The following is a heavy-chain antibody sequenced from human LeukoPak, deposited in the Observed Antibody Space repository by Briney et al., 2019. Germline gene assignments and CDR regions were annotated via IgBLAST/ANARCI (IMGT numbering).Heavy chain of an antibody. CDR1: GFTTASGYY. J-gene: IGHJ4*02. Sequence: SETLSLTCTVSGFTTASGYYGGWIRQAPGKGLEWVGSIYQSGTTYYNPSVKSRVTISIDTSKNQFYLRLTSVTDADTAVYYCARGRRGYRTEFDSWGQGTLVTVS. CDR2: IYQSGTT. CDR3: ARGRRGYRTEFDS. V-gene: IGHV4-38-2*02. D-gene: IGHD3-22*01.